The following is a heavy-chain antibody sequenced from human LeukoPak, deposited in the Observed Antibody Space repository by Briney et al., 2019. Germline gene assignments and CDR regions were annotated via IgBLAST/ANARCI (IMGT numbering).Heavy chain of an antibody. CDR2: ISAYNGNT. CDR1: SYTFTSYG. J-gene: IGHJ4*02. CDR3: ARDGSDQLPIDAPLNFDY. D-gene: IGHD2-2*01. V-gene: IGHV1-18*01. Sequence: ASVKVSCKASSYTFTSYGISWVRQAPGQGLEWMGWISAYNGNTNYAQKLQGRATMTTDTSTSTAYMELRSLRSDDTAVYYCARDGSDQLPIDAPLNFDYWGQGTLVTVSS.